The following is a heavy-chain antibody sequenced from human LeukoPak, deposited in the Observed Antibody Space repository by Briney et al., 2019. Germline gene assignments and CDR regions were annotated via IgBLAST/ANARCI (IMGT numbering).Heavy chain of an antibody. D-gene: IGHD3-10*01. J-gene: IGHJ6*03. CDR2: IKQDGSEK. V-gene: IGHV3-7*01. CDR3: ARVVEGYYGSGSHSGKAYYYYYYMDV. Sequence: WGSLRLSGAASGFTFSSYWMSWVRQAPGKGLEWVANIKQDGSEKYYVDSVKGRFTISRDNAKNSLYLQMNSLRAEDTAVYYCARVVEGYYGSGSHSGKAYYYYYYMDVWGKGTTVTISS. CDR1: GFTFSSYW.